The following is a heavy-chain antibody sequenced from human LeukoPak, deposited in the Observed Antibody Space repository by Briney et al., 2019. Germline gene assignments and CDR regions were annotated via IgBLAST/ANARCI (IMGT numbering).Heavy chain of an antibody. V-gene: IGHV1-2*02. CDR1: GYNFIGYY. J-gene: IGHJ3*02. CDR3: ASYSVGDAFDI. Sequence: ASVKVSCKASGYNFIGYYMHWVRQAPGQGLEWMGWINPKSGDIGSAQKFQGRVTMTRDTSISTAYMELSRLRSDDTAVYYCASYSVGDAFDIWGQGTMVTVSS. D-gene: IGHD5-18*01. CDR2: INPKSGDI.